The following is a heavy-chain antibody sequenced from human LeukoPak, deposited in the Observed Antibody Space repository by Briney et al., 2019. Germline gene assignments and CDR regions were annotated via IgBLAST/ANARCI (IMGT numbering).Heavy chain of an antibody. CDR1: GFTFSSNV. CDR3: AKANSITIFGVISPVDY. Sequence: GGSLRLSCAASGFTFSSNVMSWVRQAPGKGLEWVSTISDSGDNTYYADSVKGRFTISRDNSKNTLYLQMNSLRAEDTAVYYCAKANSITIFGVISPVDYWGQGTLVTVSS. CDR2: ISDSGDNT. V-gene: IGHV3-23*01. D-gene: IGHD3-3*01. J-gene: IGHJ4*02.